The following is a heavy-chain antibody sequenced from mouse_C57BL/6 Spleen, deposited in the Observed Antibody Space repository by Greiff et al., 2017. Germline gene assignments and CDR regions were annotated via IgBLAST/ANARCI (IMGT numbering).Heavy chain of an antibody. D-gene: IGHD2-2*01. CDR2: ISYDGSN. V-gene: IGHV3-6*01. J-gene: IGHJ1*03. CDR3: ASYGYGRYFDV. Sequence: EVQLVESGPGLVKPSQSLSLTCSVTGYSITSGYYWNWIRQFPGNKLEWMGYISYDGSNNYNPSLKNRISITRDTSKNQFFLKLNSVTTEDTATYYCASYGYGRYFDVWGTGTTVTVSS. CDR1: GYSITSGYY.